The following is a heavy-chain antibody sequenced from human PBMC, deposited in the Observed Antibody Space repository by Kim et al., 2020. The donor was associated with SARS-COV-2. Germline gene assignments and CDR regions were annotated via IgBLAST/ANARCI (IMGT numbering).Heavy chain of an antibody. CDR3: AKDPSGSGRFYDY. Sequence: GGSLRLSCAASGFTFSSYAMSWVRQAPGKGLEWVSAIRGSGGSTYYADSVKGRFTISRDNSKNTLYLQMNSLRAEDTAVYYCAKDPSGSGRFYDYWGQGTLVTVSS. J-gene: IGHJ4*02. CDR2: IRGSGGST. V-gene: IGHV3-23*01. D-gene: IGHD6-19*01. CDR1: GFTFSSYA.